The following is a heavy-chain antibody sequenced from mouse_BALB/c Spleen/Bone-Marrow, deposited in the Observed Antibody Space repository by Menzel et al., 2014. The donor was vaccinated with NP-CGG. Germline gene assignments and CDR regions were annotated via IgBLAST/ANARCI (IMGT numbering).Heavy chain of an antibody. J-gene: IGHJ2*01. CDR1: GYTFTSYY. CDR3: TRLSLLRGYFDY. V-gene: IGHV1S81*02. CDR2: INPSNGVT. Sequence: VQLQQSGAELVKPGASVKLSCKASGYTFTSYYLYWVRQRPGQGLEWIGEINPSNGVTNFNEKFKSKATLTVDKSSSTAYMQLNSLTSEDSAVYYCTRLSLLRGYFDYWGQGTTLTVSS. D-gene: IGHD1-2*01.